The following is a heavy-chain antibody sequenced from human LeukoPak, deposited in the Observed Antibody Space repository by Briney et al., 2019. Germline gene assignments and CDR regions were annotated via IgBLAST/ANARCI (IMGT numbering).Heavy chain of an antibody. CDR2: IYYSGST. J-gene: IGHJ4*02. D-gene: IGHD3-10*01. V-gene: IGHV4-38-2*02. Sequence: SETLSLTCSVSGYSISSGYYWGWIRQPPRKGLEWIGSIYYSGSTYYNPSLKSRVTISVDTSKNQFSLNLSSVTAADTAVYYCARKDSLTLVRGSYWAKGFDYWGQGTLVTVSS. CDR3: ARKDSLTLVRGSYWAKGFDY. CDR1: GYSISSGYY.